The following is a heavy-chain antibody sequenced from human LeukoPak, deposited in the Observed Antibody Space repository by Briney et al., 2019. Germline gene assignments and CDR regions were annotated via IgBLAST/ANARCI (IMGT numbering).Heavy chain of an antibody. Sequence: ASVKVSCKVSGYTLTELSMHWVRQAPGKGLEWMGGFDPEDGETIYAQKFQGRVTMTEDTSTDTAYMELSSLRAEDTAVHYCATLVYSSSWYWFDPWGQGTLVTVSS. CDR2: FDPEDGET. V-gene: IGHV1-24*01. CDR3: ATLVYSSSWYWFDP. CDR1: GYTLTELS. J-gene: IGHJ5*02. D-gene: IGHD6-13*01.